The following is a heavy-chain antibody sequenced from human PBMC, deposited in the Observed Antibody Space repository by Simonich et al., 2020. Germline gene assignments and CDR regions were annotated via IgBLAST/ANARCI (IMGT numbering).Heavy chain of an antibody. V-gene: IGHV3-23*01. J-gene: IGHJ4*02. CDR2: ISGIGVST. CDR1: GFTFSSYA. CDR3: AKRSGVSITGTFDY. Sequence: EVQLLESGGGLVQPGGSLRLSCAASGFTFSSYAMSWVRQAPGKGLGWASAISGIGVSTYSADSVKGRFTISRDNSKNTLYLQMNSLRAEDTAVYYCAKRSGVSITGTFDYWGQGTLVTVSS. D-gene: IGHD1-7*01.